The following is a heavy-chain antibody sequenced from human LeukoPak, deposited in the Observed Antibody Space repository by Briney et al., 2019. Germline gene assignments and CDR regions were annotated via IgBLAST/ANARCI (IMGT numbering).Heavy chain of an antibody. CDR3: ARDSRTDYDYVWGSNYYFDY. D-gene: IGHD3-16*01. Sequence: ASVKVSCKASGYTFTSYGISWVRQAPGQGLEWMGWISAYNGNTNYAQKLQGRVTITRDTSASTAYMELSSLRSEDTAVYYCARDSRTDYDYVWGSNYYFDYWGQGTLVTVSS. V-gene: IGHV1-18*01. J-gene: IGHJ4*02. CDR2: ISAYNGNT. CDR1: GYTFTSYG.